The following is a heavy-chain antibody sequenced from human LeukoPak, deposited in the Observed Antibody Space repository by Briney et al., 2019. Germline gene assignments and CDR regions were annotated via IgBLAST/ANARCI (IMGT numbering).Heavy chain of an antibody. V-gene: IGHV3-21*01. D-gene: IGHD6-13*01. CDR2: ISSSSSYI. Sequence: GGSLRLSCAASGFTFSSYSMNWVRQAPGKGLEWVSSISSSSSYIYYADSVKGRFTISRDNAKNSLYLQMNSLRAEDTAVYYCARTGRGDSSSHTNWYFDLWGRGTLVTVSS. CDR3: ARTGRGDSSSHTNWYFDL. J-gene: IGHJ2*01. CDR1: GFTFSSYS.